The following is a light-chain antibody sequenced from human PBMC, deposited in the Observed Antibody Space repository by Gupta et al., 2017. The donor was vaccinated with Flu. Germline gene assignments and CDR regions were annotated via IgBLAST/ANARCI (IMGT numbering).Light chain of an antibody. CDR1: QTVRTY. Sequence: DIVFTLSPVRLSLSPGERVTLSRRASQTVRTYLVCYQQKPAQAPRLLIYDVSSRATGIPDRFSGGGSGTDFTITISRLEPEDCAVYFCQQYDVSPALTFGGGTEVEIK. V-gene: IGKV3-20*01. J-gene: IGKJ4*01. CDR3: QQYDVSPALT. CDR2: DVS.